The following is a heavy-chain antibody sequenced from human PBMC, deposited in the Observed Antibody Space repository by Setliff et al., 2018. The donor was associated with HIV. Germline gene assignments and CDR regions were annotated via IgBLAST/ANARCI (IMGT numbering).Heavy chain of an antibody. CDR2: IYSDGST. V-gene: IGHV4-61*01. Sequence: PSETLSLTCTASGASIRNGFYYWHWIRQPPGKGLEWIGRIYSDGSTNYNPSLKSRVTMSVDTSKNQFSLKLSSVTAADTAVYYCARYVSDWFYIDSWGQGTLVTVSS. CDR1: GASIRNGFYY. D-gene: IGHD3-9*01. J-gene: IGHJ4*02. CDR3: ARYVSDWFYIDS.